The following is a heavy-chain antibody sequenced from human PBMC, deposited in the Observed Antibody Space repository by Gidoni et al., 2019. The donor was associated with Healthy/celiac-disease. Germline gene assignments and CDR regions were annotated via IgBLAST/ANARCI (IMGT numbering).Heavy chain of an antibody. D-gene: IGHD3-16*01. CDR1: GFTSSNAW. V-gene: IGHV3-15*07. CDR2: IKSKNDGGTT. Sequence: VQLVESGGGLVKPGGSLRLSCADSGFTSSNAWMNWVRQAPGKGVEWGGRIKSKNDGGTTDYGAPGKGRFNISRDDSKNTLYLQKNKLKTEETGGYYCTTGVMWGPTQGFGYWGQGTLVTVSS. CDR3: TTGVMWGPTQGFGY. J-gene: IGHJ4*02.